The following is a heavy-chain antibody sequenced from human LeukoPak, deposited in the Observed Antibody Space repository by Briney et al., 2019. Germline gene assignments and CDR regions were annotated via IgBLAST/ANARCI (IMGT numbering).Heavy chain of an antibody. D-gene: IGHD2-15*01. Sequence: ASVKVSCKASGYTFTSYGISWVRQAPGQGLEWMGSISPYTGNTKYAERFQDRVIMTTDTSTRTAYMELRSLRSDDTAVFYCARAYCSGGSRLYYFDYWGQGTLVTVSS. J-gene: IGHJ4*02. CDR2: ISPYTGNT. CDR3: ARAYCSGGSRLYYFDY. V-gene: IGHV1-18*04. CDR1: GYTFTSYG.